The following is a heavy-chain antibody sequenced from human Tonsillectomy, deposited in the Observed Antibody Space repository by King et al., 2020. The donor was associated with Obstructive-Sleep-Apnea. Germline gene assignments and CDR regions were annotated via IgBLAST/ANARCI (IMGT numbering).Heavy chain of an antibody. D-gene: IGHD2-2*01. J-gene: IGHJ6*02. Sequence: VQLVESGGGLVQPGGSLRLSCAASGFTFNDYAMSWVRQAPGKGLEWVSGISGSGGSTYYADSVKGRFTISRDNSKNTLYVQMNSLRAEDTAVYYCAKGGVIPAAEVGHYYYGMDVWGQGTTVTVSS. CDR2: ISGSGGST. CDR3: AKGGVIPAAEVGHYYYGMDV. V-gene: IGHV3-23*04. CDR1: GFTFNDYA.